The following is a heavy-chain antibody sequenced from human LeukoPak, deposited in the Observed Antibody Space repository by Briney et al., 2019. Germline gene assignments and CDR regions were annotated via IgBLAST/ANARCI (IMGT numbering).Heavy chain of an antibody. J-gene: IGHJ4*02. D-gene: IGHD6-13*01. CDR3: TRVMVGAAAVYDY. V-gene: IGHV3-30*04. CDR2: ISYDGSNK. CDR1: GFTFSSYA. Sequence: GRSLRLSCAASGFTFSSYAMHWVRQAPGKGLEWVAVISYDGSNKYCADSVKGRFTISRDNSKNTLYLQMNSLRAEDTAVYYCTRVMVGAAAVYDYWGQGTLVTVSS.